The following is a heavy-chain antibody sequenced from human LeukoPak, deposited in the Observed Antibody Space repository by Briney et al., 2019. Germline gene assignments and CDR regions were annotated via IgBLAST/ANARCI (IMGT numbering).Heavy chain of an antibody. V-gene: IGHV3-23*01. CDR1: GFTFSSYA. D-gene: IGHD6-13*01. CDR2: ISGSGGST. J-gene: IGHJ4*02. Sequence: GGSLRLSCAASGFTFSSYAMSWVRQAPGKGLEWVSAISGSGGSTYYADSVEGRLTISRDNSKNTLYLQMNSLRAEDTAVYYCAKALAAAAGTFDYWGQGTLVTVSS. CDR3: AKALAAAAGTFDY.